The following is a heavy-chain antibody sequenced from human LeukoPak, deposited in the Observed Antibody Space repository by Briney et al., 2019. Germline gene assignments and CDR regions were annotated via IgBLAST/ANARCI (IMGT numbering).Heavy chain of an antibody. V-gene: IGHV3-21*01. CDR2: ISSSSSSI. CDR1: GFIFSPYS. Sequence: GGSLRLSCAASGFIFSPYSMNWVRQAPGKGLEWVSSISSSSSSIYYADSVKGRFTISRDNARNSLYLQMNSLRAEDTAVYYCARGGTGSRESLIAYWGQGTPDTVSS. CDR3: ARGGTGSRESLIAY. D-gene: IGHD3-16*01. J-gene: IGHJ4*02.